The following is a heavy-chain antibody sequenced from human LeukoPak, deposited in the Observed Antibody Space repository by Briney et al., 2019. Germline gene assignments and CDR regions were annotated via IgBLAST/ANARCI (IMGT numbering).Heavy chain of an antibody. J-gene: IGHJ4*02. Sequence: GGSLRLSCAASGFTFNIYWMHWVRQAPGKGLVWVSRINTDGSTTSYADSVKGRFTVSRDNAKNTMYLQMNSLRVDDTAVYYCVTDFSRWSFDYWGQGTLVTVSS. CDR1: GFTFNIYW. V-gene: IGHV3-74*01. D-gene: IGHD2-2*01. CDR2: INTDGSTT. CDR3: VTDFSRWSFDY.